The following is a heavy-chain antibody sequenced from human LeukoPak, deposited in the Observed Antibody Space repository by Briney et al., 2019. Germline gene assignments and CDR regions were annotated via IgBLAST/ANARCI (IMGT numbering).Heavy chain of an antibody. V-gene: IGHV4-31*03. CDR1: GGSISSGGYS. CDR3: ASSPETYYDFWSGYSTFDY. CDR2: IYYSGST. Sequence: SETLSLTCTVSGGSISSGGYSWSWIRQHPGKGLEWIGYIYYSGSTYYNPSLKSRVTISVDTSKNQFSLKLSSVTAADTAVYYCASSPETYYDFWSGYSTFDYWGQGTLVTVSS. J-gene: IGHJ4*02. D-gene: IGHD3-3*01.